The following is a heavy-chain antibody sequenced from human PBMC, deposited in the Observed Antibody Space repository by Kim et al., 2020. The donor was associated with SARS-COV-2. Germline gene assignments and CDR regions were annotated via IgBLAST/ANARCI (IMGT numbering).Heavy chain of an antibody. CDR3: ARDHRTLLGDMVVGGVDY. J-gene: IGHJ4*01. Sequence: ASVKVSCKASGYTFTSYAMHWVRQAPGQRLEWMGWINAGNGNTKYSQKFQGRVTITRDTSASTAYMELSSLRSEDTAVYYCARDHRTLLGDMVVGGVDYW. V-gene: IGHV1-3*01. CDR1: GYTFTSYA. D-gene: IGHD2-15*01. CDR2: INAGNGNT.